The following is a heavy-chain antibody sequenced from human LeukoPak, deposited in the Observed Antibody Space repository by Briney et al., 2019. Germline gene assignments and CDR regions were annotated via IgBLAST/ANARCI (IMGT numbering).Heavy chain of an antibody. V-gene: IGHV3-23*01. Sequence: GGSLRLSCVASGFTVTSYAMSWVRQAPGKGLEWVSVISGGGPTSFYADSVKGRFTISRDDSKNTVYLQLNNLRAEDTAIYYCAKCPPGDTAPGPDYWGQGTLVTVSS. CDR2: ISGGGPTS. D-gene: IGHD5-18*01. J-gene: IGHJ4*02. CDR3: AKCPPGDTAPGPDY. CDR1: GFTVTSYA.